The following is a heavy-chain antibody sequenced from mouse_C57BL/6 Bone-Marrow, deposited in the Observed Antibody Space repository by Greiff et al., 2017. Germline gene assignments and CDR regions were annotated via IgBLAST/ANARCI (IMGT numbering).Heavy chain of an antibody. CDR3: ARYHDGYGFFDY. V-gene: IGHV1-9*01. CDR1: GYTFTGYW. Sequence: QVQLQQSGAELMKPAHTVYLSCKATGYTFTGYWLAWVKPTPSHGLELIGELLPGSGSTNYNQKLKGKATFTADTSSNTAYMQLSSLTTEDSAIYYCARYHDGYGFFDYWGQGTTLTVSS. CDR2: LLPGSGST. D-gene: IGHD2-3*01. J-gene: IGHJ2*01.